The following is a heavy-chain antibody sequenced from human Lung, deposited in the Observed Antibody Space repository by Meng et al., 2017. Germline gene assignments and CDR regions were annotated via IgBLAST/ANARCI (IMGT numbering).Heavy chain of an antibody. J-gene: IGHJ1*01. CDR1: GFTFTDHW. CDR2: INRDGTKP. CDR3: TNDRLNH. V-gene: IGHV3-74*01. D-gene: IGHD1-1*01. Sequence: EWKLVGAGGGLGPSGGSLRLSCAASGFTFTDHWMHWVRQGAGKGLVWVSRINRDGTKPTYADSVKGRFTISRDNAKNTLYLQMNNLRAEDTAFYYCTNDRLNHWGQGALVTVSS.